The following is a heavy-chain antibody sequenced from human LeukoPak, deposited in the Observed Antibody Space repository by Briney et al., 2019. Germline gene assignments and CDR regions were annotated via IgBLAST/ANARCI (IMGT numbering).Heavy chain of an antibody. CDR1: GYTFTGYY. CDR3: ASSMTTVTPPYYYYGMDV. Sequence: EASVKVSCKASGYTFTGYYMHWVRQAPGQGLEWMGWINPNSGGTNYAQKFQGRVTMTRDTSISTAYMELSRLRSDDTAVYYCASSMTTVTPPYYYYGMDVWGQGTTVTVSS. D-gene: IGHD4-17*01. V-gene: IGHV1-2*02. J-gene: IGHJ6*02. CDR2: INPNSGGT.